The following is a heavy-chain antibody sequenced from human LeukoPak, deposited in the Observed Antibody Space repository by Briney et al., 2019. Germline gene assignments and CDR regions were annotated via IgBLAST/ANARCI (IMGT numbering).Heavy chain of an antibody. J-gene: IGHJ4*02. CDR1: GGSISSYY. V-gene: IGHV4-59*05. CDR3: ASHYYDSSGRPFDS. CDR2: IHYSGST. D-gene: IGHD3-22*01. Sequence: SETLSLTCTVSGGSISSYYWSWIRQPPGKGLEWIGSIHYSGSTYYNPSLKSRVTISVDTSKNHFSLTLSSVTAADTAVYYCASHYYDSSGRPFDSWGQGTLVTVSS.